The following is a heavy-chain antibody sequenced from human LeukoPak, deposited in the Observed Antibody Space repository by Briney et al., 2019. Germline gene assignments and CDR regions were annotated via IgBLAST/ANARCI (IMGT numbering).Heavy chain of an antibody. CDR3: ARDSSSSVYYHYGMDV. V-gene: IGHV3-33*08. Sequence: GGSLRLSCAASGFTFSNSAMSWVRQAPGKGLEWVAVIWYDGSNKYYADSVKGRFTISRDNSKNTLYLQMNSLRAEDTAVYYCARDSSSSVYYHYGMDVWGQGTTVTVSS. CDR2: IWYDGSNK. CDR1: GFTFSNSA. J-gene: IGHJ6*02. D-gene: IGHD6-6*01.